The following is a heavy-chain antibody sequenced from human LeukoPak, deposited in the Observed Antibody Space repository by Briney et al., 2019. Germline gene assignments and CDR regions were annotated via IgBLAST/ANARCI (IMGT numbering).Heavy chain of an antibody. Sequence: GSLRLSCGAPGFTFSSYSMNRVRQAPGKGLEWVSAISGSGGSTYYADSVKGRFTISRDNSKNTLYLQMNSLRAEDTAVYYCAKRRQLWSSDMDVWGKGTTVTVSS. J-gene: IGHJ6*03. D-gene: IGHD5-18*01. CDR2: ISGSGGST. CDR3: AKRRQLWSSDMDV. CDR1: GFTFSSYS. V-gene: IGHV3-23*01.